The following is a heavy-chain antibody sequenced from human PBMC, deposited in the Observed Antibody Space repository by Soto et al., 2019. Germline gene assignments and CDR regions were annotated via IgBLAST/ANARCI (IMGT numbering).Heavy chain of an antibody. V-gene: IGHV4-39*01. D-gene: IGHD3-9*01. J-gene: IGHJ4*01. Sequence: PSETLSLTCTVSGGSISSNSYFWAWIRQPPGKGLEWIGSISYSGTTYYSPSRKSRVTISVGTSKNQFSLKLTSVTAADTAVFYCARLVGLTGNFPYWALVTLVSVS. CDR3: ARLVGLTGNFPY. CDR1: GGSISSNSYF. CDR2: ISYSGTT.